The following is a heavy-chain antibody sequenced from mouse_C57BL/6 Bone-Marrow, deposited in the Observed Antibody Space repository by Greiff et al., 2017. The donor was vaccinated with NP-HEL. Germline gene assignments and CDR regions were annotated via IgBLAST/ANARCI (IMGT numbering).Heavy chain of an antibody. J-gene: IGHJ3*01. D-gene: IGHD4-1*01. CDR3: ARELTFAY. CDR2: IDPSDSYT. CDR1: GYTFTSYW. Sequence: VQLQQSGAELVKPGASVKLSCKASGYTFTSYWMQWVKQRPGQGLEWIGEIDPSDSYTNYNQKFKGKATLTVDTSSSTAYMQLSSLTSEASAVYYCARELTFAYWGQGTLVTVSA. V-gene: IGHV1-50*01.